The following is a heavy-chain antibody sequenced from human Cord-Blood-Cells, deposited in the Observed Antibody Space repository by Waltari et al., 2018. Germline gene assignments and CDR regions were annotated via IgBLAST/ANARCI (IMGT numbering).Heavy chain of an antibody. CDR1: GGSFSGYY. V-gene: IGHV4-34*01. Sequence: QVQLQQWGAGLLKPSEALYLTCAVYGGSFSGYYWSWIRQPPGKGLEWIGEINHSGITNYNPSLKSRVTISVDTSKNQFSLKLSSVTAADTAVYYCARLPISGSYDYWGQGTLVTVSS. CDR2: INHSGIT. CDR3: ARLPISGSYDY. D-gene: IGHD1-26*01. J-gene: IGHJ4*02.